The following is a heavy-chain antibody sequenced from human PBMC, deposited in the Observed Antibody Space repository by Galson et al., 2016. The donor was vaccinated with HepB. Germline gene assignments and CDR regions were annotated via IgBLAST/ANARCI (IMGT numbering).Heavy chain of an antibody. CDR1: GGSISSSSCY. D-gene: IGHD3-10*01. Sequence: TLSLTCTVSGGSISSSSCYWSWIRQPAGKGLEWIGRIYSSGSTNYKPSLKSRVTISADTSKNQFSLRLTSVTAADAVVYYCSGDGRRAYYYGSTYYYMDVWGKGATVTVSS. V-gene: IGHV4-61*02. CDR2: IYSSGST. J-gene: IGHJ6*03. CDR3: SGDGRRAYYYGSTYYYMDV.